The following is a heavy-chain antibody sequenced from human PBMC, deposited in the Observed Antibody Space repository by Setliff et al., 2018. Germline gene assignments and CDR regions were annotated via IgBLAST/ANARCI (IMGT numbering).Heavy chain of an antibody. D-gene: IGHD3-10*01. CDR2: ILFSGDT. J-gene: IGHJ6*03. CDR3: ARDNRARHYMDV. CDR1: GYSITSGFS. V-gene: IGHV4-38-2*02. Sequence: SETLSLTCTVSGYSITSGFSWVWIRQSPGKGLEWIGRILFSGDTYYNPSLNSRVTISADTSKNQFSLNLSSVTAADTAVYYCARDNRARHYMDVWGKGTTVTVSS.